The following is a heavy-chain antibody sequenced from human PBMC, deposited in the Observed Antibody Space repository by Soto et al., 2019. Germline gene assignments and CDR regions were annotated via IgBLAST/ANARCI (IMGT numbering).Heavy chain of an antibody. V-gene: IGHV4-59*01. D-gene: IGHD1-26*01. CDR3: AREMRQWEAKSAFDI. CDR2: IYYSGST. Sequence: SETLSLTCTVSGGSISSYYWSWIRQPPGKGLEWIGYIYYSGSTNYNPSLKSRVTISVDTSKNQFSLKLSSVTAAATAVYYCAREMRQWEAKSAFDIWGQGTMVTGSS. CDR1: GGSISSYY. J-gene: IGHJ3*02.